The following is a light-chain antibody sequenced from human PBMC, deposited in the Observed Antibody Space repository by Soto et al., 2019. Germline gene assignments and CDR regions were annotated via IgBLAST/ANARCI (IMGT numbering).Light chain of an antibody. V-gene: IGLV2-14*01. Sequence: QSVRTQPASVSGSPGRSITISCTGTISDFVVYNYVSWYQQHPGKAPKLMIYGVSNRPSGVSNRFSGSKSGNTASLTISGLQADDEADYYCSSHTISSALQVFGTGTKVTVL. J-gene: IGLJ1*01. CDR2: GVS. CDR3: SSHTISSALQV. CDR1: ISDFVVYNY.